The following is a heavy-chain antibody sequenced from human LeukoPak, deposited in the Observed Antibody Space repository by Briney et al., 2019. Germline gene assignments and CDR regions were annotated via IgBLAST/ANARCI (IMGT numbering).Heavy chain of an antibody. D-gene: IGHD1-26*01. CDR1: GGSISSGGYS. CDR3: ARHGTYYNWFDP. J-gene: IGHJ5*02. V-gene: IGHV4-30-4*07. CDR2: IYYSGST. Sequence: SQTLSLTCAVSGGSISSGGYSWSWICQHPGKGLEWIGYIYYSGSTNYNPSLKSRVTISVDTSKNQFSLKLSSVTAADTAVYYCARHGTYYNWFDPWGQGTLVTVSS.